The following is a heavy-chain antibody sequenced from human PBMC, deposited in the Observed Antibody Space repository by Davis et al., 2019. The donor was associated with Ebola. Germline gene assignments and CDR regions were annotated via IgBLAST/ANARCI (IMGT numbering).Heavy chain of an antibody. D-gene: IGHD3-10*01. CDR2: IYPSDSDT. J-gene: IGHJ2*01. CDR3: ARLYGPGHYLNWYFNL. V-gene: IGHV5-51*01. Sequence: GESLKISCKASGYTFSTYWIGWVRQRPGKGLEWMGMIYPSDSDTRYSPSFQGQVIISADKSISTAYLQWNSLQASDTAVYYCARLYGPGHYLNWYFNLWGRGTLVTVSS. CDR1: GYTFSTYW.